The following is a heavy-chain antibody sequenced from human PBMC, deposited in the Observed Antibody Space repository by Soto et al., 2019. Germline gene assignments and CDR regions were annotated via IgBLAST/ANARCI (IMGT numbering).Heavy chain of an antibody. V-gene: IGHV1-18*01. CDR3: AKDAIAAPGVFDY. J-gene: IGHJ4*02. CDR2: ISAYNGNT. CDR1: GYSFISYG. Sequence: ASVKVSCKASGYSFISYGISWVRQAPGQGLEWMGWISAYNGNTNYAQKLQGRVTMTTDTSTSTAFMELRSLRSDDTAVYYCAKDAIAAPGVFDYWGQGTLVTSPQ. D-gene: IGHD6-13*01.